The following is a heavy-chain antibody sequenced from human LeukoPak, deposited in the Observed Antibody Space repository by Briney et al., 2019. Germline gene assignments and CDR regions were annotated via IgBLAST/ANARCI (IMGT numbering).Heavy chain of an antibody. D-gene: IGHD1-26*01. CDR2: MNPNSGNT. CDR3: ARAVGATNHLDY. V-gene: IGHV1-8*01. J-gene: IGHJ4*02. CDR1: GYTFTSYE. Sequence: ASVKVSCNACGYTFTSYEINWMRQATGQGLEWMGWMNPNSGNTGSAQKFQGRLTMTRNKSISTAYMELSSLRPEDTAVYFCARAVGATNHLDYWGQGTLVTVSS.